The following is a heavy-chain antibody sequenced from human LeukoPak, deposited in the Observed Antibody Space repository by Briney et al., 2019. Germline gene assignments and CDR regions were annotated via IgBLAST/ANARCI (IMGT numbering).Heavy chain of an antibody. CDR2: IGVSDDNT. J-gene: IGHJ4*02. CDR3: ASRIATAGSVDY. V-gene: IGHV3-23*01. Sequence: HSGGSLRLSCAASGFTFSNYAMTWVRQAPGKGLQWVSGIGVSDDNTYYADSVKGRFTISRDNSKNTLHLQMNTLRAEDTAVYYCASRIATAGSVDYWGQGTLVTVSS. CDR1: GFTFSNYA. D-gene: IGHD6-13*01.